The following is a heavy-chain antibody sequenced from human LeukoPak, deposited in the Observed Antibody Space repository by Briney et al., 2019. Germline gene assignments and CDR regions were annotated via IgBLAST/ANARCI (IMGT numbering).Heavy chain of an antibody. J-gene: IGHJ4*02. V-gene: IGHV1-2*06. Sequence: ASVKVSCKASGYTFTNYYMNWVRQAPGQGLEWMGRINPNSGATNYAQKFQGRVTMTRDTSISTAYMELSRLRSDDTAVYYCARDYGSGWYNYWGQGTLATVSS. D-gene: IGHD6-19*01. CDR2: INPNSGAT. CDR1: GYTFTNYY. CDR3: ARDYGSGWYNY.